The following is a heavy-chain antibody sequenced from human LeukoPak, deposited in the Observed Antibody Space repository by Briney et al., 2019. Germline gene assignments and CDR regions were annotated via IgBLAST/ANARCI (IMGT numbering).Heavy chain of an antibody. CDR3: ARDGSFWSGFHAFDL. Sequence: RPGRSLRLSCAASGFTFSSYGMHWVRQAPGKGLEWVAVISYDGSNKYYADSVKGRFTISRDNSKNTLYLQVNSLRAEDTAVYYCARDGSFWSGFHAFDLWGQGTVVTVSS. CDR2: ISYDGSNK. J-gene: IGHJ3*01. CDR1: GFTFSSYG. V-gene: IGHV3-30*03. D-gene: IGHD3-3*01.